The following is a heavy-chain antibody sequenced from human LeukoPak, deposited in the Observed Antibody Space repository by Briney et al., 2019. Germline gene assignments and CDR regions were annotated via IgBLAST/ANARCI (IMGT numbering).Heavy chain of an antibody. CDR2: INHSGST. D-gene: IGHD4-23*01. CDR1: GGSFSGYY. Sequence: ETLSLTCAVYGGSFSGYYWSWIRQPPGKGLEWIGEINHSGSTNYNPSLKSRVTISVDTSKNQFSLKLSSVTDADTAVYYCARSHTVAGFDYWGQGTLVTVSS. J-gene: IGHJ4*02. CDR3: ARSHTVAGFDY. V-gene: IGHV4-34*01.